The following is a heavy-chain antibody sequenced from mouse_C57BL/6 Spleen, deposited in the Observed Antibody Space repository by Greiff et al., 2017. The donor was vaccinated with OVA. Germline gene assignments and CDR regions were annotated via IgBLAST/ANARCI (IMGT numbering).Heavy chain of an antibody. V-gene: IGHV1-82*01. Sequence: VQLQQSGPELVKPGASVKISCKASGYAFSSSWMNWVKQRPGKGLEWIGRIYPGDGDTNYNGKFKGKATLTADKSSSTAYMQLSSLTSEDSAVYFCARRGGSSYRYAMDYWGQGTSVTVSS. CDR1: GYAFSSSW. CDR3: ARRGGSSYRYAMDY. D-gene: IGHD1-1*01. J-gene: IGHJ4*01. CDR2: IYPGDGDT.